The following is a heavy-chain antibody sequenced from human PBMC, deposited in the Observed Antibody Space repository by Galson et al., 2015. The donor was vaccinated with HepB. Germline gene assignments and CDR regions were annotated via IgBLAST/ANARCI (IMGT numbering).Heavy chain of an antibody. Sequence: SLRLSCAASGFAFNTYWMTWVRQSPGKGLEWVANINKDGSEKYYVDSVEGRFTIPRDNAKNSLYLEMDSLRAEDTAVYYCAIAAAYWGQGTLVTVSP. CDR1: GFAFNTYW. CDR2: INKDGSEK. V-gene: IGHV3-7*03. CDR3: AIAAAY. D-gene: IGHD6-25*01. J-gene: IGHJ4*02.